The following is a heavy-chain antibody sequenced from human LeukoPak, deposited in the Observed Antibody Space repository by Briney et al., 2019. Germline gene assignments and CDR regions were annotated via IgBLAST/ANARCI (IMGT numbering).Heavy chain of an antibody. CDR1: GFTFSSYA. CDR3: AKDLGEWLVHNYFDY. D-gene: IGHD6-19*01. Sequence: GGSLRLSCAASGFTFSSYAMHWVRQAPGKGLEWVAVISYDGSNKYYADSVKGRFTISRDNSKNTLYLQMNSLRAEDTAVYYCAKDLGEWLVHNYFDYWGQGTLVTVSS. CDR2: ISYDGSNK. J-gene: IGHJ4*02. V-gene: IGHV3-30-3*01.